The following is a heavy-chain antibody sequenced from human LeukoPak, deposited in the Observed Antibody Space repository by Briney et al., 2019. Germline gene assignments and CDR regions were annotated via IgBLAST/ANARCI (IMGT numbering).Heavy chain of an antibody. CDR1: GGTFSSYT. D-gene: IGHD3-3*01. J-gene: IGHJ4*02. Sequence: ASVKVSCKASGGTFSSYTISWVRQAPGQGLEWMGRIIPILGIANYAQKFQGRVTITADKSTSTAYLELSSQRSEDTAVYYCARAPVLRFLEWLSHYFDYWGQGTLVTVSS. CDR2: IIPILGIA. CDR3: ARAPVLRFLEWLSHYFDY. V-gene: IGHV1-69*02.